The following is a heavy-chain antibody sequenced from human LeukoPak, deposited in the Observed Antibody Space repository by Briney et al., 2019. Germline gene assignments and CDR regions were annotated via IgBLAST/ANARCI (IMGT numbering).Heavy chain of an antibody. V-gene: IGHV4-59*11. CDR2: IYDSEST. J-gene: IGHJ6*03. D-gene: IGHD3-3*01. Sequence: SETLSLTCTVSGVFISSHYWSWVRQPPGKGREWIGNIYDSESTHYKSSLKSRVTISVDTSKNQFSLRLRSVTAADTAVYYCARVLQNYYYLDVWGKGTTVTVSS. CDR3: ARVLQNYYYLDV. CDR1: GVFISSHY.